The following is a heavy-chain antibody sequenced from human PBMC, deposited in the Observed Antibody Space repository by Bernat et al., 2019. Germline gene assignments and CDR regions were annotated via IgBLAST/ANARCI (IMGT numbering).Heavy chain of an antibody. CDR2: IYSGGST. CDR3: ARVLLVVYAWIDP. V-gene: IGHV3-53*05. D-gene: IGHD2-8*02. Sequence: ELQVVETGGGLIQPGGSLRLSCAASGFTVSSNYMSWVRQAPGKGLEWVPVIYSGGSTYYADSVKGRFTISRDNSKNTLYLQMNSLRAEDTAVYYCARVLLVVYAWIDPWGQGTLVTVSS. J-gene: IGHJ5*02. CDR1: GFTVSSNY.